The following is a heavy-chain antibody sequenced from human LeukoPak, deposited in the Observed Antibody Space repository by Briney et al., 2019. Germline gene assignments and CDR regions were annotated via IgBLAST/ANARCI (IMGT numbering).Heavy chain of an antibody. CDR3: ARDPIAVAGTYDY. J-gene: IGHJ4*02. CDR2: IYHSGST. V-gene: IGHV4-38-2*02. CDR1: GYSISSGYY. Sequence: SETLSLTCAVSGYSISSGYYWGWIRQPPGKGLEWIGSIYHSGSTYYNPSLRSRVTISVDTSKNQFSLKLRSVTAADTAVYYCARDPIAVAGTYDYWGQGTLVTVSS. D-gene: IGHD6-19*01.